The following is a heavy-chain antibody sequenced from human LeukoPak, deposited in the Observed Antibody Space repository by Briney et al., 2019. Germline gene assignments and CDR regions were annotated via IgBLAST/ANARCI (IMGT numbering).Heavy chain of an antibody. CDR2: IKQDGSEK. CDR3: ASAPESYSGDDKRDY. CDR1: GFTFSSYW. V-gene: IGHV3-7*01. J-gene: IGHJ4*02. Sequence: GGSLRLSCAASGFTFSSYWMSWVRQAPGKGLEWVVNIKQDGSEKYYVDSVKGRFTISRDNAKNSLYLQMNSLRAEDTAVYYCASAPESYSGDDKRDYWGQGTLVTVSS. D-gene: IGHD1-26*01.